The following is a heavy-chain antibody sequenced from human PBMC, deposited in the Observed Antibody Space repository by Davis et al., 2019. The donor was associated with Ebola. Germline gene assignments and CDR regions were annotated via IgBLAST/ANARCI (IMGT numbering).Heavy chain of an antibody. CDR2: ISSSSSII. V-gene: IGHV3-48*01. D-gene: IGHD6-13*01. CDR3: ARDFRWQQLVLNAFDI. J-gene: IGHJ3*02. CDR1: GFTFSTYS. Sequence: GGSLRLSCAASGFTFSTYSMNWVRQAPGKGMEWVSYISSSSSIIYYADSVKGRFTISRDNAKNSLYLQMNSLRAEDTAVYYCARDFRWQQLVLNAFDIWGQGTMVTVSS.